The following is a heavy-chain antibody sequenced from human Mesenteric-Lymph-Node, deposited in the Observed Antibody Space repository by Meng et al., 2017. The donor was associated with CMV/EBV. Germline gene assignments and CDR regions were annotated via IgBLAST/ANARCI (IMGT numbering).Heavy chain of an antibody. Sequence: SETLSLTCTVSGGSISSYFWNWIRQPPGKGLEWIGYIYYSGSTNYNPSLKSRVTISLDTSKNQFSLKLSSVTAADTAVYYCASTPAAYYYHYGMDVWGQGTTVTVSS. CDR1: GGSISSYF. CDR2: IYYSGST. CDR3: ASTPAAYYYHYGMDV. D-gene: IGHD2-2*01. V-gene: IGHV4-59*01. J-gene: IGHJ6*02.